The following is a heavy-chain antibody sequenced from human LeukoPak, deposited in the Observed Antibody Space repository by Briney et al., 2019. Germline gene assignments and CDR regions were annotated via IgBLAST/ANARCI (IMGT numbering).Heavy chain of an antibody. V-gene: IGHV3-53*01. CDR1: GFTVSNNY. J-gene: IGHJ3*02. Sequence: PGGSLRLSCAAPGFTVSNNYMSWVRQAPGKGLEWVSITYSDSSTNYADSVKGRFTISGDTSQNTLSLQMNSLRAEDTAVYYCVRKNRDFNAAFDIWGQGTVVTVSS. D-gene: IGHD2-21*02. CDR2: TYSDSST. CDR3: VRKNRDFNAAFDI.